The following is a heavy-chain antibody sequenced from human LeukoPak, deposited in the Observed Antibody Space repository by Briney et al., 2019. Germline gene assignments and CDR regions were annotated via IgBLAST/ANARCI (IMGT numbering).Heavy chain of an antibody. Sequence: SETLSLTCAVYGGSFSGYYWSWIRQPPGKGLEWIGEINHSGSTNYNPPLKSRVTISVDTSKNQFSLKLSSVTAADTAVYYCARGHGDIVVVPAAILGYYYYYMDVWGKGTTVTVSS. CDR1: GGSFSGYY. D-gene: IGHD2-2*02. V-gene: IGHV4-34*01. CDR2: INHSGST. J-gene: IGHJ6*03. CDR3: ARGHGDIVVVPAAILGYYYYYMDV.